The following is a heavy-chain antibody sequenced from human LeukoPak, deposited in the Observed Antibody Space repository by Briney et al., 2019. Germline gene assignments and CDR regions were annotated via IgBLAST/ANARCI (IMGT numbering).Heavy chain of an antibody. CDR3: ARWDYDILTGYYRPFDY. CDR1: GVSFSGYY. D-gene: IGHD3-9*01. V-gene: IGHV4-34*01. CDR2: INHSGST. J-gene: IGHJ4*02. Sequence: SETLSLTCAVYGVSFSGYYWSWIRQPPGKGLEWIGEINHSGSTNYNPSLKSRVTISVDASKNQFSLKLSSVTAADTAVYYCARWDYDILTGYYRPFDYWGQGTLVTVSS.